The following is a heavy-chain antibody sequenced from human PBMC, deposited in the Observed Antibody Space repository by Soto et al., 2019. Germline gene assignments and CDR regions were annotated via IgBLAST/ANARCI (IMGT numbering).Heavy chain of an antibody. V-gene: IGHV3-30*03. CDR3: ARDGWGSNWYLDF. CDR1: GVTFKGYG. Sequence: VGSLRLSCGAPGVTFKGYGMHWVRQAPGKGLEWVAVISYDGKQTYYADSVKGRFTISKDRSKRTLFLQMNSLRVDDTAVYYCARDGWGSNWYLDFGGRGTLVTV. CDR2: ISYDGKQT. J-gene: IGHJ2*01. D-gene: IGHD3-16*01.